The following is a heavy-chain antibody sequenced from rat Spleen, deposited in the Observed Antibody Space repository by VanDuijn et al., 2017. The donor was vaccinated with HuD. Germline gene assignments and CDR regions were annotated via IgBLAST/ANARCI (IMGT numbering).Heavy chain of an antibody. CDR2: ISYDGIST. Sequence: EVQLVESGGGLVQPGRSLKLSCAASGFTFNNYGMAWVRQAPTKGLEWVATISYDGISTYYRDSVRGRFSISSDNAKTTLYFLMDSLRSEDTATYYCVRQDTSGYSNWFAYWGQGALVTVSS. CDR3: VRQDTSGYSNWFAY. CDR1: GFTFNNYG. D-gene: IGHD4-3*01. J-gene: IGHJ3*01. V-gene: IGHV5-29*01.